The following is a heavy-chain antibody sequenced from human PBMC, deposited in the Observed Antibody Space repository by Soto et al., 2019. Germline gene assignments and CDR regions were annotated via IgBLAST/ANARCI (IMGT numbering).Heavy chain of an antibody. CDR1: GGSISSYY. V-gene: IGHV4-59*01. D-gene: IGHD2-21*02. Sequence: SETLSLTCTVSGGSISSYYWSWIRQPPGKGLEWIGYIYYSGSTNYNPSLKSRVTISVDTSKNQFSLKLSSVTAADTAVYYCARVQPLLSFDYWGQGTLVTVSS. J-gene: IGHJ4*02. CDR3: ARVQPLLSFDY. CDR2: IYYSGST.